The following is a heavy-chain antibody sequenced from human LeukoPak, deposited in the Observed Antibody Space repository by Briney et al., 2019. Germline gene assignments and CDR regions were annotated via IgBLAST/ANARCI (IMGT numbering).Heavy chain of an antibody. CDR2: ISSSSSYI. V-gene: IGHV3-21*01. D-gene: IGHD3-10*01. CDR3: ARGSHGSGSYHYYHYDMDV. CDR1: GFTFSTYS. J-gene: IGHJ6*02. Sequence: PGGSLRLSCAASGFTFSTYSMNWVRQAPGKGLEWVSSISSSSSYIYYEDSVQGRFTISRDNAKNSLYLQMNSLRAEDTAVYYCARGSHGSGSYHYYHYDMDVWGQGTTVTVSS.